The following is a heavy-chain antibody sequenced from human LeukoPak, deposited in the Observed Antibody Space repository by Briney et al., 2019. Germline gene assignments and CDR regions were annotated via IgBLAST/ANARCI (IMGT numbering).Heavy chain of an antibody. Sequence: PGRSLRLSCAASGFTLSSYGMHWVRQAPGKGLEWVAVISYDGSNKYYADTVKGRFTISRDNSKNTLYLQMNSLRAEDTAVYYCAKDSGDGYNWADYWGQGTLVTVSS. V-gene: IGHV3-30*18. J-gene: IGHJ4*02. CDR3: AKDSGDGYNWADY. D-gene: IGHD5-24*01. CDR1: GFTLSSYG. CDR2: ISYDGSNK.